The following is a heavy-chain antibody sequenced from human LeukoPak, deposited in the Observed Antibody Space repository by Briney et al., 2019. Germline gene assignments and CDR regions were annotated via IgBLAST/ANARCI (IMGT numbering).Heavy chain of an antibody. CDR2: MNPNSGNT. CDR1: GYTFTSYD. Sequence: ASVKVSCKASGYTFTSYDIDWVRQATGQGLEWMGWMNPNSGNTGYAQKFQGRVTMTRNTSISTAYMELSSLRSEDTAVHYCARDGGVSGELLDYWGQGTLVTVSS. J-gene: IGHJ4*02. CDR3: ARDGGVSGELLDY. D-gene: IGHD3-10*01. V-gene: IGHV1-8*01.